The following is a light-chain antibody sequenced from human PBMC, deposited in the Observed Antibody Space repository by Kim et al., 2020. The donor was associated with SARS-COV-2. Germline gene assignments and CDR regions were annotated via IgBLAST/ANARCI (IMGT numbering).Light chain of an antibody. CDR3: HQTNSFPYT. J-gene: IGKJ2*01. CDR2: AAS. V-gene: IGKV1-12*01. CDR1: QVISSW. Sequence: SASVRNTVTLTCRTSQVISSWFAWYQLTPRTAPKLLIYAASSLQSVLPSRFSGSGSGTDFSLTISSLQPDDFATSYCHQTNSFPYTFGQGTNLEI.